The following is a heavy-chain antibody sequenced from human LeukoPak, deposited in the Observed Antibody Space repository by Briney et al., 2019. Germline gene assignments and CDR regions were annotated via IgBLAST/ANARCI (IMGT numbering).Heavy chain of an antibody. D-gene: IGHD2-2*01. CDR2: ISSSGTTI. Sequence: GGSLRRSCAASGFTFSSYEMNWVRQAPGKGLQWVSDISSSGTTIYYADSVKGRFTISRDNAKNSLYLQMNSLRAEDTAVHYCARKYCSTTSCLFDNWGQGTLVTVSS. CDR1: GFTFSSYE. J-gene: IGHJ4*02. V-gene: IGHV3-48*03. CDR3: ARKYCSTTSCLFDN.